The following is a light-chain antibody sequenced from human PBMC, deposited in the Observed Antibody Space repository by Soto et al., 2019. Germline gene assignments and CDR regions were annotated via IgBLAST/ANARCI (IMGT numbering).Light chain of an antibody. CDR1: SSNIGTGYD. CDR2: GNS. V-gene: IGLV1-40*02. Sequence: QSVVTPPPTVSGAPGQRVTISCTGSSSNIGTGYDVHWYQQLPGTAPKLLIYGNSNRPSGVPDRFSGSKSGTSASLAITGLQAEDEADYYCQSFDSSRFYVFGTGTKVTVL. CDR3: QSFDSSRFYV. J-gene: IGLJ1*01.